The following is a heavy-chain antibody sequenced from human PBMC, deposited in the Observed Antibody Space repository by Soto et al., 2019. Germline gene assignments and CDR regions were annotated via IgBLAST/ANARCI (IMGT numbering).Heavy chain of an antibody. D-gene: IGHD3-16*01. J-gene: IGHJ5*02. CDR3: ARMATFGSLNWFDP. Sequence: SVKVSWKSSVYSLTDNDVSCVRQATGQGLEWMGWVNPGSGDTGYAQKFQGRVTMTRDISIATAYMELSSLRSDDTAIYYCARMATFGSLNWFDPWGQGTLVTVSS. CDR2: VNPGSGDT. CDR1: VYSLTDND. V-gene: IGHV1-8*01.